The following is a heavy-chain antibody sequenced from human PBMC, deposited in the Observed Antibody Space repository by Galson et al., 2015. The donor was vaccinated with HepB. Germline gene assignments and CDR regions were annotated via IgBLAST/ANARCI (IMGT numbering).Heavy chain of an antibody. CDR1: GVTDNVPA. D-gene: IGHD6-6*01. V-gene: IGHV3-73*01. Sequence: PLRLEGAASGVTDNVPAMHWVREAYGEGLESVGRIRSKANTYATTSTASVKGRFTISRDDSKNTAYLQMNSLKTEDTAVYYCTRQDGDYFYYYMDVWGKGTTVTVSS. CDR2: IRSKANTYAT. J-gene: IGHJ6*03. CDR3: TRQDGDYFYYYMDV.